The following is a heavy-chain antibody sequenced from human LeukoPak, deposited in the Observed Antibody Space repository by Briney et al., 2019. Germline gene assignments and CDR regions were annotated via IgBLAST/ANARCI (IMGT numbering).Heavy chain of an antibody. D-gene: IGHD6-19*01. CDR3: ARDSVFVGRIAVAGTPDY. J-gene: IGHJ4*02. V-gene: IGHV1-18*01. CDR2: ISAYNGNT. Sequence: EASVKVSCKASGYTFTSYGISWVRQAPGQGLEWMGWISAYNGNTNYAQKLQGRVTMTTDTSTSTAYMELRSLRSDDTAVYYCARDSVFVGRIAVAGTPDYWGQGTLVTVSS. CDR1: GYTFTSYG.